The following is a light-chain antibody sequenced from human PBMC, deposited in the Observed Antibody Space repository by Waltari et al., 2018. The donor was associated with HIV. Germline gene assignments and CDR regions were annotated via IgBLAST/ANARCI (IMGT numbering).Light chain of an antibody. CDR3: QQYYSTPRT. J-gene: IGKJ1*01. CDR2: WAS. CDR1: QSVLYDSNNKNY. Sequence: DIVMTQSPDSLAVSLGERATINCKSRQSVLYDSNNKNYLAWYQQKPGQPPKLLIYWASTRDSGVPDRFSGSGSGPDFTLTISSLQAEDVAVYYCQQYYSTPRTLGQGTKVDIK. V-gene: IGKV4-1*01.